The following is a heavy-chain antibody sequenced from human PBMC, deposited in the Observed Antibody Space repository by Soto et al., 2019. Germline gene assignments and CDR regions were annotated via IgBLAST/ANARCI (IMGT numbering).Heavy chain of an antibody. Sequence: GSLRLSCAASGFTFSRSAVHWVRQAPGKGLEWVALISFDGNNIFYADSVKGRFTISRDNSKNTLHLQMNSLKTDDTAIYYCVTDLAARYYFDNWGQGTLVTVSS. V-gene: IGHV3-30-3*01. CDR2: ISFDGNNI. D-gene: IGHD6-6*01. CDR1: GFTFSRSA. CDR3: VTDLAARYYFDN. J-gene: IGHJ4*02.